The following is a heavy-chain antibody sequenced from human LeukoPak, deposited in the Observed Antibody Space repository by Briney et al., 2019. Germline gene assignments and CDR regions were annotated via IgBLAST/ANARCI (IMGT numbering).Heavy chain of an antibody. J-gene: IGHJ4*02. Sequence: GGSLRLSCAASGFTFSSYAMSWVRQAPGKGLEWVSAISGSGGSTYYADSVKGQFNICRDNSNNTLYLQMNSLRAEDTAVYYCAKCALSGSYCMNDYWGQGTLVTVS. V-gene: IGHV3-23*01. D-gene: IGHD1-26*01. CDR2: ISGSGGST. CDR3: AKCALSGSYCMNDY. CDR1: GFTFSSYA.